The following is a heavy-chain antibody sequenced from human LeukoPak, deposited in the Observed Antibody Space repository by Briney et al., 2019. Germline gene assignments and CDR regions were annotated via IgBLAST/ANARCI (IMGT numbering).Heavy chain of an antibody. V-gene: IGHV4-59*01. CDR3: ARGVRAEYFQH. CDR1: GGSISSYY. J-gene: IGHJ1*01. Sequence: PSETLSLTCTVSGGSISSYYWSWIRQPPGKGLEWIGYIYYSGSTNYNPSLKSRVTISVDTSKNQFSLKLSSVIAADTAVYYCARGVRAEYFQHWGQGTLVTVSS. CDR2: IYYSGST. D-gene: IGHD2-2*01.